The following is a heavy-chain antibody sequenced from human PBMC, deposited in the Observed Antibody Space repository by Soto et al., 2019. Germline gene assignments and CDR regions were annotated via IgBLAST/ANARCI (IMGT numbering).Heavy chain of an antibody. CDR3: ARDLGGSGSYYSSGTDY. V-gene: IGHV4-4*02. CDR2: IYHSGST. J-gene: IGHJ4*02. Sequence: PSETLSLTCAVSGGSISSSNWWSWVRQPPGKGLEWIGEIYHSGSTNYNPSLKSRVTISVDESKNQFSLKLSSVTAADTAVYYCARDLGGSGSYYSSGTDYRGKGTLVTVSS. D-gene: IGHD3-10*01. CDR1: GGSISSSNW.